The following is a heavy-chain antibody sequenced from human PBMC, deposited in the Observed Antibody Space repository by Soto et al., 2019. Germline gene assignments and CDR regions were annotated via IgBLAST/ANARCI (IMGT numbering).Heavy chain of an antibody. CDR3: AGASGHIYATLHGPFDD. CDR2: ISHDGNNK. J-gene: IGHJ4*02. CDR1: GFTFNSHP. D-gene: IGHD2-8*01. V-gene: IGHV3-30-3*01. Sequence: QVQLVESGGGVVQPGRSLRLSCAASGFTFNSHPLHWVRQAPGKGLEWVAVISHDGNNKYYADSVKGRFTISRDNSMNMLYLQMHRLSTEYTDIFYGAGASGHIYATLHGPFDDWGQGALVTVSS.